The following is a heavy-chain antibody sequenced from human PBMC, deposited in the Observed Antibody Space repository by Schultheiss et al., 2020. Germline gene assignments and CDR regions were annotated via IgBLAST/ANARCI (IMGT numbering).Heavy chain of an antibody. D-gene: IGHD6-13*01. V-gene: IGHV3-21*01. Sequence: GGSLRLSCAASGFTFSSYSMNWVRQAPGKGLEWVSSISSSSSYIYYADSVKGRFTISRDNAKNSLYLQMNSLRAEDTAVYYCASEQQLEGDYYYYYGMDVWGQGNTGTVSS. CDR3: ASEQQLEGDYYYYYGMDV. J-gene: IGHJ6*02. CDR2: ISSSSSYI. CDR1: GFTFSSYS.